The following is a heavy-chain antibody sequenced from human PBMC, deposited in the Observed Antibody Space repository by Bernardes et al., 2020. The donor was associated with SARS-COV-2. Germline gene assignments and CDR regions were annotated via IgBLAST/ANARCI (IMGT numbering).Heavy chain of an antibody. Sequence: GRSLRPSCAASGFTFSSYSMSWVRQAPGKTLEWVSTIDGPTTNTHYADSVRGRFTISRDNSRNTLYLHMNSLRAEDTAVYYCCVWFGEHFDYWGQGTLATVSS. J-gene: IGHJ4*02. CDR3: CVWFGEHFDY. D-gene: IGHD3-10*01. V-gene: IGHV3-23*01. CDR1: GFTFSSYS. CDR2: IDGPTTNT.